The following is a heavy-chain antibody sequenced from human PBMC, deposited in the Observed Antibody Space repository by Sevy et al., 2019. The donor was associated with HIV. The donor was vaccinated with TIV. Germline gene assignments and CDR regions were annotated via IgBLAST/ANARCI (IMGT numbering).Heavy chain of an antibody. CDR1: RGSITNGDFY. Sequence: SETLSLTCTVSRGSITNGDFYYTWIRQPAGKGLEWIGRIYTTGSTDYNPSLRSRVIISVDRSRNQFSLKIQSVTAADTAAYYCAAQSTIFFSFVSWGQGTQVTVSS. V-gene: IGHV4-61*02. D-gene: IGHD3-10*02. CDR2: IYTTGST. CDR3: AAQSTIFFSFVS. J-gene: IGHJ4*02.